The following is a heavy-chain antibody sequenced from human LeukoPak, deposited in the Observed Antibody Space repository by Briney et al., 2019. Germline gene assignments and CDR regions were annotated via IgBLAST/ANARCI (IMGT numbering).Heavy chain of an antibody. Sequence: ASVKVSCKASGYTFTSYDINWVRQATGQGLEWMGWMNPNSGNTGYAQKFQGRVTMTRNTSISTAYMELSSLRSEDTAVYYCARGGAVGSGWYNPRSYYYYGMDVWGQGTTVTVSS. J-gene: IGHJ6*02. CDR2: MNPNSGNT. D-gene: IGHD6-19*01. CDR3: ARGGAVGSGWYNPRSYYYYGMDV. CDR1: GYTFTSYD. V-gene: IGHV1-8*01.